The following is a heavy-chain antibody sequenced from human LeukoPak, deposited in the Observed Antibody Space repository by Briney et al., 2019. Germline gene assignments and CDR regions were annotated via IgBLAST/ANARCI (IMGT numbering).Heavy chain of an antibody. CDR2: ISGSGGST. Sequence: XGRXXVSAISGSGGSTYYADSVKGRFTISRDNSKNTLYLQMNSLRAEDTAVYYCAKTFGGSYQQGDYWGQGTLVTVSS. V-gene: IGHV3-23*01. D-gene: IGHD1-26*01. J-gene: IGHJ4*02. CDR3: AKTFGGSYQQGDY.